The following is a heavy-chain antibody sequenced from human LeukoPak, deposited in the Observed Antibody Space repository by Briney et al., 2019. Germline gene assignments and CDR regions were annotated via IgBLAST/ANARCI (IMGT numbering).Heavy chain of an antibody. CDR2: ISSSGSTI. Sequence: GGSLRLSCAASGFTFSDYYMSWIRQAPGKGLEWVSYISSSGSTIYYADSVKGRFTISRDNAKNSLYLQMNSLRAEDTAVYYCAKDRGMNRYSGSYSLLDYWGQGTLVTVSS. J-gene: IGHJ4*02. CDR1: GFTFSDYY. CDR3: AKDRGMNRYSGSYSLLDY. V-gene: IGHV3-11*01. D-gene: IGHD1-26*01.